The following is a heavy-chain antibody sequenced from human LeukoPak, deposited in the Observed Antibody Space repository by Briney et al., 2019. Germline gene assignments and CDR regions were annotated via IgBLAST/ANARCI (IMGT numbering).Heavy chain of an antibody. D-gene: IGHD3-10*01. Sequence: KPSETLSLTCAVYGGSFSGYYWNWIRQPPGKGLEWIGEINHSGSTHYNPPFKSRVTISVDTSKNQFSLRLSSVTAADTALYYCARGPDSGSYFAWFDPWGQGTLVTVSS. CDR1: GGSFSGYY. J-gene: IGHJ5*02. CDR2: INHSGST. CDR3: ARGPDSGSYFAWFDP. V-gene: IGHV4-34*01.